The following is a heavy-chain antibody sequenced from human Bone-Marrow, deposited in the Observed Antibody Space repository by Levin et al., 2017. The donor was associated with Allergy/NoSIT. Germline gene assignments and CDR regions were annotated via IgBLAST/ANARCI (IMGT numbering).Heavy chain of an antibody. V-gene: IGHV1-2*06. Sequence: GESLKISCKASGYTFTGYYLHWVRQAPGQGLEWMGRISPNSGETQFAQNFQGRLTMTRDTSISTAYMELNRLRSDDTAVYFCARGSSYYDTTNYYPLNVWGQGILVTVSS. CDR1: GYTFTGYY. CDR3: ARGSSYYDTTNYYPLNV. D-gene: IGHD3-16*01. CDR2: ISPNSGET. J-gene: IGHJ4*02.